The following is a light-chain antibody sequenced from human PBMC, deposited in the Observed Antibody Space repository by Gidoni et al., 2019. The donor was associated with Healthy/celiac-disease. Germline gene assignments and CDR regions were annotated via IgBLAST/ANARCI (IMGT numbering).Light chain of an antibody. CDR1: SSNIGAGYD. J-gene: IGLJ1*01. CDR2: GNS. V-gene: IGLV1-40*01. Sequence: QSVLTQPHSVSGAPGQRVTIYCTGSSSNIGAGYDVHWYQQLPGTAPKLLIYGNSTRPSGVPYRFSGSKSGTSASLAITGLHAEDEADYYCQSYDSILSGYFFGTGTKVTVL. CDR3: QSYDSILSGYF.